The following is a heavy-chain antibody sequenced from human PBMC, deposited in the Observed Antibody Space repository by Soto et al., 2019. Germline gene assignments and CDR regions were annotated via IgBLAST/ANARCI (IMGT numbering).Heavy chain of an antibody. J-gene: IGHJ5*02. D-gene: IGHD3-10*01. Sequence: SETLSLTCTVSGGSISSYYWSWIRQPPGKGLEWIGYIYYSGSTNYNPSLKSRVTISVDRSKNRFSLNLNSVTAADTAVYYCVCSYRPITMPHLNWFDPCGQATLLTLSS. V-gene: IGHV4-59*12. CDR1: GGSISSYY. CDR2: IYYSGST. CDR3: VCSYRPITMPHLNWFDP.